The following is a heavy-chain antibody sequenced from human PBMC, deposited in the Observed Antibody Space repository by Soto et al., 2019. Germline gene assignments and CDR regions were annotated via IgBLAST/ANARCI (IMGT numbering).Heavy chain of an antibody. Sequence: GGSMRLSCVASGFVFKDSSVHWVRQASGKGLEWVGRIRDRAYNYATAYTASVKGRFTISRDDSTNTAYLQMNSLRTEDTAIYYCTRLISAAQDYWGQGTLVTVSS. CDR2: IRDRAYNYAT. V-gene: IGHV3-73*01. CDR3: TRLISAAQDY. CDR1: GFVFKDSS. J-gene: IGHJ4*02. D-gene: IGHD3-10*01.